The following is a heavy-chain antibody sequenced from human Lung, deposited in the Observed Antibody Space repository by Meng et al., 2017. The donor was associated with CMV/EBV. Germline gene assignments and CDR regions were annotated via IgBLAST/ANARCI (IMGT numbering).Heavy chain of an antibody. CDR3: ARGINGGCGD. CDR1: GDTVSSNSAA. D-gene: IGHD4-23*01. J-gene: IGHJ4*02. Sequence: QVQLQQSCPGLEKPSQTLSLTCAISGDTVSSNSAAWHWIRQSPSRGLEWLGRTYYRSKWYHEYAVSVKSRITISPDTPKNQFSLQLNSMTPEDTAVYYCARGINGGCGDWGQGTLVTVSS. V-gene: IGHV6-1*01. CDR2: TYYRSKWYH.